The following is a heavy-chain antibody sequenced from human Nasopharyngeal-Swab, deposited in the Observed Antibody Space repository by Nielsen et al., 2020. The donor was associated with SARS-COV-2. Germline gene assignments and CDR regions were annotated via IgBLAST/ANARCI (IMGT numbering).Heavy chain of an antibody. CDR2: IKSKTDGGTT. CDR1: GFTFSNAW. J-gene: IGHJ4*02. Sequence: LSLTCAASGFTFSNAWVSWVRQAPGKGLEWVGRIKSKTDGGTTDYAAPVKGRFTISRDDSKNTLYLQMNSLKTEDTAVYYCTTRMRYSSSWDYWGQGTLVTVSS. D-gene: IGHD6-13*01. V-gene: IGHV3-15*01. CDR3: TTRMRYSSSWDY.